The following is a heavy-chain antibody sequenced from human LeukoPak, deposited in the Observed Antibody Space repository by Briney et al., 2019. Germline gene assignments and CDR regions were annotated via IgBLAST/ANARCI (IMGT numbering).Heavy chain of an antibody. CDR1: GYSISSGCY. J-gene: IGHJ4*02. Sequence: PSETLSLTCAVSGYSISSGCYWGWIRQPPGKGLEWIGSIYHSGSTYYNPSLKSGVTISVDTSKNHFYLKLSSVTAADTAVYYCARQGGGRITIFGVVIPFDYWGQGTLVTVSS. V-gene: IGHV4-38-2*01. D-gene: IGHD3-3*01. CDR2: IYHSGST. CDR3: ARQGGGRITIFGVVIPFDY.